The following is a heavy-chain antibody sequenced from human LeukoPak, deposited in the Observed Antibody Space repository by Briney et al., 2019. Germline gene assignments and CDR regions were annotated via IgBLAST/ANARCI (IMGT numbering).Heavy chain of an antibody. J-gene: IGHJ4*02. CDR2: ISTGSTYM. D-gene: IGHD2-15*01. CDR3: ASRCGGGSCPFDY. Sequence: GGSLRLSCAASGLTFSTYVMNWVRQAPGKGLEWVSGISTGSTYMIYADSVKGRFTISRDNAKNSLYLQMNSLRAEDTALYYCASRCGGGSCPFDYWGQGTLVTVSS. CDR1: GLTFSTYV. V-gene: IGHV3-21*01.